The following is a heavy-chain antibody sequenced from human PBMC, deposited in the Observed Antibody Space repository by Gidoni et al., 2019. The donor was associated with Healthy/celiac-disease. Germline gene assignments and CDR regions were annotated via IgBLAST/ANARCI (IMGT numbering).Heavy chain of an antibody. CDR3: ARTYYYDSSGYAKPPFDY. D-gene: IGHD3-22*01. V-gene: IGHV3-30-3*01. CDR1: GFTFRSYA. Sequence: QVQLVESGGGVVQPGRSLRLSCAASGFTFRSYAMHWVRQAPGKGLEWVAVISYDGSNKYYADSVKGRFTISRDNSKNTLYLQMNSLRAEDTAVYYCARTYYYDSSGYAKPPFDYWGQGTLVTVSS. J-gene: IGHJ4*02. CDR2: ISYDGSNK.